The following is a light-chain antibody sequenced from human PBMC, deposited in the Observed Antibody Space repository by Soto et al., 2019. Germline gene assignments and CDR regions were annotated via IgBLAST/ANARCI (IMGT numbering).Light chain of an antibody. J-gene: IGKJ5*01. CDR3: QQSHNSFT. CDR1: QTISSW. Sequence: DIQMTQSPSTLSGSVGDRVTITCRASQTISSWLAWYQQKPGKAPKLLIYAASSLEAGVPSRFSGSGSGKDFALTISRLEPEDFAIYYCQQSHNSFTFGQGTRLEIK. CDR2: AAS. V-gene: IGKV1-5*01.